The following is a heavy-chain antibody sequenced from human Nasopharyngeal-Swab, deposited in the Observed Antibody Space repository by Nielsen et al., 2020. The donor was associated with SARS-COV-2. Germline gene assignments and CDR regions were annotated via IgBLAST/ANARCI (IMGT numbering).Heavy chain of an antibody. Sequence: KVSCKGSGYSFTSYWIGWVRQMPGKGLEWMGIIYPGDSDTRYSPSFQGQVTISAGKSISTAYLQWSSLKASDTAMYYCARQSHCSSTSCYEDNYYYMDVWGKGTTVTVSS. CDR1: GYSFTSYW. J-gene: IGHJ6*03. D-gene: IGHD2-2*01. CDR2: IYPGDSDT. V-gene: IGHV5-51*01. CDR3: ARQSHCSSTSCYEDNYYYMDV.